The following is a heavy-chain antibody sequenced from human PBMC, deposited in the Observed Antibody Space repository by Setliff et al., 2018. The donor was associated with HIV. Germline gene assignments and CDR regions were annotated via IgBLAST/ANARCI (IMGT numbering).Heavy chain of an antibody. Sequence: GGSLRLSCAGSGSAASGFTFSSYAMSWVRQAPGKGLEWVSGISGSGGSTYYADSVKGRFTISRDNSKNTLCLQMNSLRAEDTAVYYCAKQYSMYYYYYMDVWGKGTTVTVSS. D-gene: IGHD6-6*01. J-gene: IGHJ6*03. CDR1: GFTFSSYA. V-gene: IGHV3-23*01. CDR3: AKQYSMYYYYYMDV. CDR2: ISGSGGST.